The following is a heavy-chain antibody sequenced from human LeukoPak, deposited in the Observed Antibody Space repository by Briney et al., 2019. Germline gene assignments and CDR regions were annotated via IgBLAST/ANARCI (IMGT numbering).Heavy chain of an antibody. D-gene: IGHD5-18*01. Sequence: GGSLRLSCAASGFSFSDHYMSWIRQAPGKGLEWVSYISSSRSFTDYADSVKGRFTISRDTAKDSLYLQMNSLRAEDTAVYYCARLCGYSYGLDYWGQGILVTVSS. CDR1: GFSFSDHY. J-gene: IGHJ4*02. CDR3: ARLCGYSYGLDY. CDR2: ISSSRSFT. V-gene: IGHV3-11*03.